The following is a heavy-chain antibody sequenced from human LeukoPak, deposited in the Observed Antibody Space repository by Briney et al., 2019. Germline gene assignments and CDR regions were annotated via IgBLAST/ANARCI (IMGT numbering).Heavy chain of an antibody. J-gene: IGHJ4*02. Sequence: GESLRISCKGSGYIFTSYWISWVRQMPGKGLEWMGRIDPSDSYTNYSPSFQGHVTISADKSISTAYLQWSSLKASDTAMYYCARQLGYCSGGSCYETYYFDYWGQGTLVTVSS. CDR1: GYIFTSYW. CDR3: ARQLGYCSGGSCYETYYFDY. V-gene: IGHV5-10-1*01. D-gene: IGHD2-15*01. CDR2: IDPSDSYT.